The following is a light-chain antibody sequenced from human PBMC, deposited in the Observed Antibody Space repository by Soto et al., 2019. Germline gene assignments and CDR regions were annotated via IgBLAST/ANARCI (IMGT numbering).Light chain of an antibody. CDR3: QQYNNWPLYT. CDR1: QSVSSN. Sequence: EIVMTQSPATLSVAQGERATLSCRASQSVSSNLAWYQQKPGRAPRLLIYGASTRATGIPARFSGSGSGTEFTLTISSLQSEDFAVYYCQQYNNWPLYTFGQGTKLEIK. CDR2: GAS. V-gene: IGKV3-15*01. J-gene: IGKJ2*01.